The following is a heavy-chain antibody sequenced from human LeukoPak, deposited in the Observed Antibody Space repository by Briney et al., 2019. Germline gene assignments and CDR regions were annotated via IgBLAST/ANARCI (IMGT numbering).Heavy chain of an antibody. J-gene: IGHJ4*02. CDR2: ISGSGGST. CDR1: GFTFSSYA. Sequence: GGSLRLSCAASGFTFSSYAMSWVRQAPGKGLEWVSAISGSGGSTYYADSVKGRFTISRDNSKNTLYLQMNSLRAEDTAVHYCAKDVVSGDYSYFDYWGQGTLVTVSS. V-gene: IGHV3-23*01. CDR3: AKDVVSGDYSYFDY. D-gene: IGHD4-17*01.